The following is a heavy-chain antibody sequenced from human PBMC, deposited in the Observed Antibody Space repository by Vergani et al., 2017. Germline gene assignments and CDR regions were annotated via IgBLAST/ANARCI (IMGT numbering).Heavy chain of an antibody. Sequence: EVQLVQSGAEVKKPGESLKISCQGSGYSITKYWIAWVRQRPGKGLEWMVIIYAGDSDVRYSPSFQGQVTMSVDKSLSTAYLQWSSLKASDTATYYCAKTHDFSSLYSAYNWFDPWGQGTQVTVSS. CDR2: IYAGDSDV. CDR1: GYSITKYW. V-gene: IGHV5-51*03. CDR3: AKTHDFSSLYSAYNWFDP. J-gene: IGHJ5*02. D-gene: IGHD3-3*01.